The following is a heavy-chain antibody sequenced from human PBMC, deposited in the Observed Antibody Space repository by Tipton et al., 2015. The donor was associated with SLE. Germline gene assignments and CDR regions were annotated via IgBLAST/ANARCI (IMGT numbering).Heavy chain of an antibody. J-gene: IGHJ5*02. Sequence: TLSLTCTVSGGSISSSSYYWGWIRPPPGKGLEWVGSIYHSGSTYYHPSLKSRVTISVDTSKNQFSLKLSSVTAADTAVYYCARDGGRSDYVRWFDPWGQGTLVTVSS. D-gene: IGHD4-17*01. CDR1: GGSISSSSYY. V-gene: IGHV4-39*07. CDR2: IYHSGST. CDR3: ARDGGRSDYVRWFDP.